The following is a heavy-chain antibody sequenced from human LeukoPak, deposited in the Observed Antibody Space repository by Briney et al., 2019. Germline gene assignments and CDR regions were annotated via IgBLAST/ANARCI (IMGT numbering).Heavy chain of an antibody. CDR3: ARSEDF. Sequence: GGSLRLSCAASGFTVSSNYMSWVRQAPGKGLEWVANINEGGDGKFYVDSVKGRFTISRDNAKYSLYLQMNSLSAEDTAVYYCARSEDFWGQGTLVTVSS. V-gene: IGHV3-7*01. CDR1: GFTVSSNY. CDR2: INEGGDGK. J-gene: IGHJ4*02.